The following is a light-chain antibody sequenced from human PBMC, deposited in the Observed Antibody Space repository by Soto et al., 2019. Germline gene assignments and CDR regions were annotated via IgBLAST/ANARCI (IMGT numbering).Light chain of an antibody. CDR2: DAS. CDR3: QQYNSYLWT. CDR1: QSISSW. V-gene: IGKV1-5*01. J-gene: IGKJ1*01. Sequence: DIQMTQSPSTLSASVGDRVTITCRASQSISSWLAWYQQKPGKAPKLLIYDASSLESGVPSRLSGSGSGTEFTLTISSLQPDDFATYYCQQYNSYLWTFGQGTKGEIK.